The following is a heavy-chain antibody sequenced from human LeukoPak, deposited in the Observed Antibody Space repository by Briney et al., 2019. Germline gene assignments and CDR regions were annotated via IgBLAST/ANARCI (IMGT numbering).Heavy chain of an antibody. V-gene: IGHV3-74*01. CDR3: ARAGGSGWFDP. CDR2: INIDGST. D-gene: IGHD3-10*01. J-gene: IGHJ5*02. CDR1: GFTFRNYW. Sequence: GGSLRLSCAASGFTFRNYWMHWVRHAPGKGLVWVSRINIDGSTRYADAVEGRFTISRDNAKNTLYLQMNSLRAEDTAVYYCARAGGSGWFDPWGRGTLVTVSS.